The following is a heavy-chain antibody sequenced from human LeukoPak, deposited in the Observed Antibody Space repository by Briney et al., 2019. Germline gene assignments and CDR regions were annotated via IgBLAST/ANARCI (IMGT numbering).Heavy chain of an antibody. CDR2: INPSGGTT. Sequence: ASVKVSCEASGYTFTSYYMHWVRQAPGQALEWMGIINPSGGTTSYAQKFQGRVTMTRDTSTSTVYMELSSLRSEDTAVYYCARDRGYGSGNYDAFDIWGQGTMVTVSS. CDR1: GYTFTSYY. D-gene: IGHD3-10*01. J-gene: IGHJ3*02. V-gene: IGHV1-46*01. CDR3: ARDRGYGSGNYDAFDI.